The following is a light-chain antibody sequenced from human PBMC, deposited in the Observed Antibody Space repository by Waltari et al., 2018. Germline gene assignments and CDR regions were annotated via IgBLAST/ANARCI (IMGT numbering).Light chain of an antibody. CDR3: MQTTHWPWT. CDR1: QSLGSSDGHAY. V-gene: IGKV2-30*01. J-gene: IGKJ1*01. Sequence: DVVMTQSPISLSVTLGQPASISCRSSQSLGSSDGHAYLSWFHQRPGQSPRRLFYKVSDRDSAVAVRFSGSGSGTDFTLKISRVEAEDVGLYYCMQTTHWPWTFGQGTKVEV. CDR2: KVS.